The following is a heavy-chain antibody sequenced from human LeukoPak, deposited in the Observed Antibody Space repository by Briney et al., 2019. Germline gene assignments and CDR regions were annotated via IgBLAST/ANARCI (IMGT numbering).Heavy chain of an antibody. V-gene: IGHV1-69*13. CDR3: ARGFHPQLQVHRH. CDR2: IIPIFGRA. CDR1: GGTFSSYA. J-gene: IGHJ4*02. D-gene: IGHD4-11*01. Sequence: SVKVSCKASGGTFSSYAMNWVRQAPGQGLEWMGGIIPIFGRANHAQKFQGRVTISADESTSTAYMELSSLIPEDTAVYYCARGFHPQLQVHRHWGQGTLVTVSS.